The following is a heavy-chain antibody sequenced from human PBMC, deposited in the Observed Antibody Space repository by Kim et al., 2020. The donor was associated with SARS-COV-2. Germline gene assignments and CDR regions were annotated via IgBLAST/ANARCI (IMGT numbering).Heavy chain of an antibody. CDR2: IYHSGST. D-gene: IGHD2-2*02. Sequence: SETLSLTCAVSGGSISSGGYSWSWIRQPPGKGLEWIGYIYHSGSTYYNPSLKSRVTISVDRSKNQFSLKLSSVTAADTAVYYCARLSYSEAFDIWGQGTMVTVSS. V-gene: IGHV4-30-2*01. CDR1: GGSISSGGYS. J-gene: IGHJ3*02. CDR3: ARLSYSEAFDI.